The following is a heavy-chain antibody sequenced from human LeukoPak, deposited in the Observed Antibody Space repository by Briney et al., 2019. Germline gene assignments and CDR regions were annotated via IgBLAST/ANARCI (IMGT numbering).Heavy chain of an antibody. J-gene: IGHJ3*02. CDR1: GGSISSYY. CDR2: IYYSAST. V-gene: IGHV4-59*01. CDR3: AKNSGSYSYDAFDI. Sequence: PSETLSLTCTVSGGSISSYYWSWIRQPPGKGLEWIGYIYYSASTSYNPSLKSRVTISVDTSKTQFSLKLSSVTAADTAIYYCAKNSGSYSYDAFDIWGQGTMVTVSS. D-gene: IGHD1-26*01.